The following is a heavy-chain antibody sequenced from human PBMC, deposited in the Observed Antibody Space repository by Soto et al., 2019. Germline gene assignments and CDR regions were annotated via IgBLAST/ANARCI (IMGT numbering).Heavy chain of an antibody. J-gene: IGHJ3*02. CDR1: GFICSSYD. V-gene: IGHV3-23*01. D-gene: IGHD2-8*02. CDR3: AKATATGGGAFDI. CDR2: ILVDGRT. Sequence: VGSLRLSCAASGFICSSYDMSWVRQAPGKGLEWVSTILVDGRTFYVDSVKGRFTISRDSSQNTVYLQMNSLTAGDTALYYCAKATATGGGAFDICGQGTMVTVSS.